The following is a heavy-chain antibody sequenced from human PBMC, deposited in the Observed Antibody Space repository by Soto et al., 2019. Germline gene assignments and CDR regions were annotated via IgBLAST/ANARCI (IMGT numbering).Heavy chain of an antibody. CDR3: ARVYCSSTSCYRGFDP. D-gene: IGHD2-2*02. J-gene: IGHJ5*02. CDR1: GGTFSSYT. CDR2: IIPILGIA. Sequence: SVKVSCKASGGTFSSYTISWVRQAPGQGLEWMGRIIPILGIANYAQKFQGRVTITADKSTSTAYMELSSLRSEDTAVYYCARVYCSSTSCYRGFDPWAREPWSPSPQ. V-gene: IGHV1-69*02.